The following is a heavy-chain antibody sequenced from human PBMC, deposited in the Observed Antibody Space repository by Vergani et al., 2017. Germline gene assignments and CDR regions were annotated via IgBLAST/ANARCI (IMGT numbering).Heavy chain of an antibody. CDR1: GGSISGYY. CDR2: IYYSGST. J-gene: IGHJ4*02. Sequence: QVQLQESGPGLVKPSETLSLTCTVSGGSISGYYWSWIRQPPGKGLEWIGYIYYSGSTNYNPSLKSRVTISVDTSKNQFSLKLSSVTAADTAVYYCARSYSSSSHIDYWGQGTLVTVSS. CDR3: ARSYSSSSHIDY. D-gene: IGHD6-13*01. V-gene: IGHV4-59*01.